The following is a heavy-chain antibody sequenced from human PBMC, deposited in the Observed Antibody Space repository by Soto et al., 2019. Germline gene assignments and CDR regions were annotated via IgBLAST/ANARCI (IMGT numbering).Heavy chain of an antibody. CDR2: IDPSDSYT. J-gene: IGHJ4*02. CDR1: GYSFTSYW. D-gene: IGHD3-22*01. CDR3: ARNRSGYHFEVDY. V-gene: IGHV5-10-1*01. Sequence: GESLKISCNGSGYSFTSYWISWVRQMPGKGLEWMGRIDPSDSYTDYSPSFQGHVTISADKSISTAYLQWSSLKASDTAMYYCARNRSGYHFEVDYWGQGTLVTVYS.